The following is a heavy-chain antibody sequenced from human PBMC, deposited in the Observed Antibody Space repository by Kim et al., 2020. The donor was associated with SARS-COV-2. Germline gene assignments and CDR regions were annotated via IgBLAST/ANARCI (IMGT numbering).Heavy chain of an antibody. CDR3: AKLQSTSCYSAMDV. Sequence: YEDSVKGRFSVSSDNSKSTLYLQMISLRAEDTAVYYCAKLQSTSCYSAMDVWGQGTTVTVSS. J-gene: IGHJ6*02. D-gene: IGHD2-2*02. V-gene: IGHV3-23*01.